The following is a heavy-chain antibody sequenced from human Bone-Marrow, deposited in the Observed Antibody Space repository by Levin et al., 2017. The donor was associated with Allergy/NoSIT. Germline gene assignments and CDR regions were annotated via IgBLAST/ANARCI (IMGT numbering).Heavy chain of an antibody. CDR2: ISYDGSNK. J-gene: IGHJ4*02. CDR3: AKEDYGDYVLDS. CDR1: GFNFSTFG. V-gene: IGHV3-30*18. D-gene: IGHD4-17*01. Sequence: SCAASGFNFSTFGMHWVRQAPGKGLEWVAVISYDGSNKYYVDSVKGRFTISRDNSKNTLFLQMNSLRAEDTAVYYCAKEDYGDYVLDSWGQGTLLTV.